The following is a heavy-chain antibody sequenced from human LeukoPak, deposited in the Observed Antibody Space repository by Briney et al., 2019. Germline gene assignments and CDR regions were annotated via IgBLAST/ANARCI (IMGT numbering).Heavy chain of an antibody. CDR1: GFTFSSYA. J-gene: IGHJ6*02. CDR3: ARALVGASVDGMDV. CDR2: ISGSGGST. D-gene: IGHD1-26*01. Sequence: PGGSLRLSCAASGFTFSSYAMSWVRQAPGKGLEWVSAISGSGGSTYYADSVKGRFTISRDNSKNTLYLQMNSLRAEDTAVYYCARALVGASVDGMDVWGQGTTVTVSS. V-gene: IGHV3-23*01.